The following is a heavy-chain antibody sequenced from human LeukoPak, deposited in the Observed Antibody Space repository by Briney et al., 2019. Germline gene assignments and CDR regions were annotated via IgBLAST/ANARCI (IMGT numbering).Heavy chain of an antibody. CDR2: ISGSGGST. CDR3: AKTTSNDYGDYTDAFDI. J-gene: IGHJ3*02. Sequence: GGSLRLSCAASGFTFSSYAMSWVRQAPGKGLEWVSAISGSGGSTYYADSVKGRFTISRDNSKNTLYLQMNSLRAEDTAVYYCAKTTSNDYGDYTDAFDIWGQGTMVTVSS. V-gene: IGHV3-23*01. CDR1: GFTFSSYA. D-gene: IGHD4-17*01.